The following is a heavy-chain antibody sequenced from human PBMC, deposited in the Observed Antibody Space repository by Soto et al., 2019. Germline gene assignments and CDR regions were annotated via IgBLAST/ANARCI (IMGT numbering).Heavy chain of an antibody. Sequence: GGSLRLSCAASGFTFSSYSMNWVRQAPGKGLEWVSYISSSSTIYYADSVKGRFTISRDNAKNSLYLQMNSLRAEDTAVYYCARDSDEQTYYDFWSGYSPGTFDYWGQGTLVTVSS. D-gene: IGHD3-3*01. CDR1: GFTFSSYS. CDR2: ISSSSTI. CDR3: ARDSDEQTYYDFWSGYSPGTFDY. V-gene: IGHV3-48*01. J-gene: IGHJ4*02.